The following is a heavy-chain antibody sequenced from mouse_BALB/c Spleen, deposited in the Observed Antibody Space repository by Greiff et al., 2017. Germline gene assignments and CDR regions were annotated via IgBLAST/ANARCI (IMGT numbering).Heavy chain of an antibody. CDR2: ISTYYGDA. CDR1: GYTFTDYA. CDR3: ARKEGSSSWFAY. V-gene: IGHV1S137*01. D-gene: IGHD1-1*01. J-gene: IGHJ3*01. Sequence: QVHVKQSGAELVRPGVSVKISCKGSGYTFTDYAMHWVKQSHAKSLEWIGVISTYYGDASYNQKFKGKATMTVDKSSSTAYMELARLTSEDSAIYYCARKEGSSSWFAYWGQGTLVTVSA.